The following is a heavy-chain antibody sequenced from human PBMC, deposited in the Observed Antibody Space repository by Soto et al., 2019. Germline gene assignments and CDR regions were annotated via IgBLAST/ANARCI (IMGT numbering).Heavy chain of an antibody. V-gene: IGHV3-15*01. CDR2: IKSDAYGEAI. CDR1: GFTFSNAW. D-gene: IGHD1-1*01. J-gene: IGHJ4*02. Sequence: EVQLVESGGGLVKPGGSLRLSCAGSGFTFSNAWMSWVRRAPGKGLEWVGRIKSDAYGEAIDYAAPVKGRFTISRDDSKNTLFLQMNNLRAEDTAVYSCTTTKGRLEPPTNGFWCQGTPVIVSS. CDR3: TTTKGRLEPPTNGF.